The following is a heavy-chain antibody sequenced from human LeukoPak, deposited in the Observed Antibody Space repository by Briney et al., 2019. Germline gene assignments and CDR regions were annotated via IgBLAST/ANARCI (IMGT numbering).Heavy chain of an antibody. CDR3: ARDSRLLIHYYGMDV. D-gene: IGHD2/OR15-2a*01. V-gene: IGHV4-59*01. CDR2: IYYSGST. J-gene: IGHJ6*02. Sequence: PSETLSLTCTVSGGSISSYYWSWIRQPPGKGLQWIGYIYYSGSTNYNPSLKSRVTISVDTSKNQFSLKLSSVTAADTAVYYCARDSRLLIHYYGMDVWGQGTTVTVSS. CDR1: GGSISSYY.